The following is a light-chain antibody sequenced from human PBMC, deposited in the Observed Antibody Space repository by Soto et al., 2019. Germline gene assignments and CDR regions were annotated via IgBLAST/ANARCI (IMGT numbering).Light chain of an antibody. Sequence: EIVLTQSPDTLSLSPGDRATLSCRASQSVDNYLVWYQQRPGKAPRLLIYDASTMASGIPARFTGSGSGTEFTLTISALEPDDFASYSCQQYDSYPWTFGEGTKVEIK. CDR2: DAS. J-gene: IGKJ1*01. CDR3: QQYDSYPWT. V-gene: IGKV3-11*01. CDR1: QSVDNY.